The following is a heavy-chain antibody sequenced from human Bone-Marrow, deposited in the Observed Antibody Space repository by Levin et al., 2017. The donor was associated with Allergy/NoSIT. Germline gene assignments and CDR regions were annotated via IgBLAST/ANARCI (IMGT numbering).Heavy chain of an antibody. D-gene: IGHD3-3*01. CDR1: GFSFSSTW. CDR3: ARDPEWSACDI. Sequence: GESLKISCVASGFSFSSTWMAWLRQTPGKRLELLANIDQDGIQETYLGSVRGRFTISRDNARNSLYLQMNSLSPEDTGVYYCARDPEWSACDIWGLGTVVTVSS. CDR2: IDQDGIQE. J-gene: IGHJ3*02. V-gene: IGHV3-7*01.